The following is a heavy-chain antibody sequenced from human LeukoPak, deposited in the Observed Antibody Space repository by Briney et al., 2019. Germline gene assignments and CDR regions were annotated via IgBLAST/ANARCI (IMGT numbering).Heavy chain of an antibody. CDR3: AGQKCSGGSCDREI. V-gene: IGHV1-18*01. CDR2: ISADSGKT. Sequence: ASAKVSCKAPGYSFASYAISWVRQAPGQGLEWMGWISADSGKTDYAQKLQGRVTMTTDTTTSTAYMEMMSLRSDDTAVYYCAGQKCSGGSCDREIWGQGTLVTVSS. CDR1: GYSFASYA. D-gene: IGHD2-15*01. J-gene: IGHJ4*02.